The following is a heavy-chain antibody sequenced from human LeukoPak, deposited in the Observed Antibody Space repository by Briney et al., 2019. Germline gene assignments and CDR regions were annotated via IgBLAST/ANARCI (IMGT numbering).Heavy chain of an antibody. D-gene: IGHD3-3*02. CDR3: ARHAGAFKDY. J-gene: IGHJ4*02. CDR1: GGSISSSSYY. V-gene: IGHV4-39*01. CDR2: IYYSGST. Sequence: SEILSLTCAVSGGSISSSSYYWGWIRQPPGKGLEWIGSIYYSGSTYYNPSLKSRVTISVDTSKNQFSLKLSSVTAADTAVYYCARHAGAFKDYWGQGTLVTVSS.